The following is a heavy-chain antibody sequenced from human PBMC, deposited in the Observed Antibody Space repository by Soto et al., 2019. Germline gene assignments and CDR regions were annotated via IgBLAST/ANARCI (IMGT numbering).Heavy chain of an antibody. CDR1: GFTFSSYA. J-gene: IGHJ6*02. V-gene: IGHV3-30-3*01. Sequence: QVQLVESGGGVVQPGRSLRLSCAASGFTFSSYAMHWVRQAPGKGLEWVAVISYDGSNKYYADSVKGRFTISRDNSKNTLYLQMNSLRAEDTAVYYCARDLTRRWLQLPPYYYGMDVWGQGTTVTVSS. CDR2: ISYDGSNK. D-gene: IGHD5-12*01. CDR3: ARDLTRRWLQLPPYYYGMDV.